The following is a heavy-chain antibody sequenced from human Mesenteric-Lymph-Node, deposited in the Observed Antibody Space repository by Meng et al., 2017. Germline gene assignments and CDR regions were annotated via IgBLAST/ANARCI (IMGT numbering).Heavy chain of an antibody. Sequence: QAQLVRSGGEVKKPGASVKVSCKASGHTFTNYGITWVRQAPGQGLEWMGWINAYNGDTNYAQTLQGRVTMTTDTSTSTAYMELRSLRSDDTAVYYCARVEVGITSGDYWGQGTLVTVFS. J-gene: IGHJ4*02. CDR1: GHTFTNYG. CDR3: ARVEVGITSGDY. D-gene: IGHD1-26*01. V-gene: IGHV1-18*01. CDR2: INAYNGDT.